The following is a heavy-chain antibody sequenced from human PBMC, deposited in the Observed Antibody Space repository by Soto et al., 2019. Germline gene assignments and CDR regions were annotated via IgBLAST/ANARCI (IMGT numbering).Heavy chain of an antibody. CDR2: VSGSGGTT. J-gene: IGHJ5*02. CDR1: GFTFSSSA. V-gene: IGHV3-23*01. D-gene: IGHD6-19*01. Sequence: EVQLLDSGGGLVQPGGSLRLSCAASGFTFSSSAMSWVRQAPGKGLEWVSAVSGSGGTTYYADSVRGRFTISRDNSNNTLYPRKNSLRAEDTAIYFCARCTVDTIVTSGWCHYLDPWGQGTLVTVSS. CDR3: ARCTVDTIVTSGWCHYLDP.